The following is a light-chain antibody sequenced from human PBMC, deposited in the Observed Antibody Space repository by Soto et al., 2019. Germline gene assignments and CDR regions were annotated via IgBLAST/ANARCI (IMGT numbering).Light chain of an antibody. CDR2: GSS. CDR3: QQYGLSPWR. CDR1: QSVSSN. V-gene: IGKV3-20*01. J-gene: IGKJ1*01. Sequence: EIVMPQSPEPVSVSPGERATLSCRASQSVSSNLAWYQQKPGQAPRLLIYGSSSRATGIPDRFSGSGSGTDFTLTFSRLEPEDFAVYYCQQYGLSPWRFAQGTKVDIK.